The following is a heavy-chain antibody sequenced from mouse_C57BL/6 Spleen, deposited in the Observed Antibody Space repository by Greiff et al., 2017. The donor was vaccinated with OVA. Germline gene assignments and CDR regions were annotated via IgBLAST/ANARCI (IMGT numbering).Heavy chain of an antibody. CDR2: ISDGGSYT. V-gene: IGHV5-4*01. Sequence: EVKLVESGGGLVKPGGSLKLSCAASGFTFSSYAMSWVRQTPEKRLEWVATISDGGSYTYYPDNVKGRFTISRDNAKNNLYLQMSHLKSEDTAMYYCAREGFLYYGSSPYYFDYWGQGTTLTVSS. CDR3: AREGFLYYGSSPYYFDY. D-gene: IGHD1-1*01. J-gene: IGHJ2*01. CDR1: GFTFSSYA.